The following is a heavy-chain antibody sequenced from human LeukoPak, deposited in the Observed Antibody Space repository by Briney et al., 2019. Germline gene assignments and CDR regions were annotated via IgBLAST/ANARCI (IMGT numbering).Heavy chain of an antibody. CDR2: INSDGSST. Sequence: GGSLRLSCAASGFTFSTSWMHWVREDPGKGLVWVSRINSDGSSTSYADSVKGRFTISKDNAKNTLHLQMNSLRAEDTAVYYCARGYCSVTSCYSRPDYWGQGTLVTVSS. CDR1: GFTFSTSW. J-gene: IGHJ4*02. D-gene: IGHD2-15*01. V-gene: IGHV3-74*01. CDR3: ARGYCSVTSCYSRPDY.